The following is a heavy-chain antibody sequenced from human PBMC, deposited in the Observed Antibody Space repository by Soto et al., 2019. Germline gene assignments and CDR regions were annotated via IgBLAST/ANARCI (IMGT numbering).Heavy chain of an antibody. D-gene: IGHD3-10*01. Sequence: GGSLRLSCAASGFTFSDYYMSWIRQAPGKGLEWVSYISSSGSTIYYADSVKGRFTISRDNAKNSLYLQMNSLRAEDTAVYYCASYYYGFSYTFDYWGQGTLVTVSS. CDR2: ISSSGSTI. J-gene: IGHJ4*02. CDR3: ASYYYGFSYTFDY. CDR1: GFTFSDYY. V-gene: IGHV3-11*01.